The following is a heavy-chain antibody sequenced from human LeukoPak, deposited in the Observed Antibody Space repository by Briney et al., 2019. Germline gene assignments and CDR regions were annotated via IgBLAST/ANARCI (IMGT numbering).Heavy chain of an antibody. Sequence: GGSLRLSCAASGFTFSSYIMNWVRQAPGKGLEWVSSISSSSSYIYYADSVKGRFTISRDNAKNSLYLQMNSLRAEDTAVYYCARLDRSSWYYYYYGMDVWGQGTTVTVSS. CDR1: GFTFSSYI. CDR2: ISSSSSYI. D-gene: IGHD6-13*01. CDR3: ARLDRSSWYYYYYGMDV. V-gene: IGHV3-21*01. J-gene: IGHJ6*02.